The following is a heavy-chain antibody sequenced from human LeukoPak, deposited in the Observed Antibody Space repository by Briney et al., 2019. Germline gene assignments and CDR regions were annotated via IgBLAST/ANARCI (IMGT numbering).Heavy chain of an antibody. CDR3: ARVPHTTSSIDY. V-gene: IGHV4-39*01. CDR1: GASISSSTYY. J-gene: IGHJ4*02. CDR2: VYYSGGT. D-gene: IGHD6-6*01. Sequence: SETLSLTCTVSGASISSSTYYWGWIRQPPGKGLEWIGTVYYSGGTSYYPSLKSRVTISVDTSKNQFSLKLASVTAADTAVYFCARVPHTTSSIDYWGQGAPVTVSS.